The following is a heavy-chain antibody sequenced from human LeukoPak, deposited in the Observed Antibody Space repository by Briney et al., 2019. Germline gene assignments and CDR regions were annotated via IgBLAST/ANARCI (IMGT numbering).Heavy chain of an antibody. Sequence: GGSLRLFCAASGFTFSSYAMSWVRQSPGKGLEWVSAISGSGGSTYYADSVKGRFTISRDNSKNTLYLQMNSLRADDTAEYYCGGHFYDSSVYSTPLNYFDYWGQGTLVTVSS. CDR2: ISGSGGST. V-gene: IGHV3-23*01. CDR3: GGHFYDSSVYSTPLNYFDY. CDR1: GFTFSSYA. J-gene: IGHJ4*02. D-gene: IGHD3-22*01.